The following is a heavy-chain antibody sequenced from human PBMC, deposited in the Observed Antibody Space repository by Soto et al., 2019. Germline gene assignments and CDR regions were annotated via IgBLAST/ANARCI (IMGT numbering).Heavy chain of an antibody. V-gene: IGHV5-10-1*04. CDR2: IDPSDSYT. D-gene: IGHD3-22*01. J-gene: IGHJ4*02. CDR3: ASYHFDNIGYQADY. Sequence: GESLKLSCEVSGYSFTSCCSHVVRQMPGKGLEWMGRIDPSDSYTNYSPSFPGQVTISADKSISTAYLQCSSLKPSDSAMYYCASYHFDNIGYQADYWGPGTLVTVSS. CDR1: GYSFTSCC.